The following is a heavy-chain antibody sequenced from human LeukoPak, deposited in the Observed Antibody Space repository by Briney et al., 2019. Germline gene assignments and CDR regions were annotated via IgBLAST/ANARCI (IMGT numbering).Heavy chain of an antibody. CDR3: IGAGGGIYAFDI. CDR1: GGSIRSGGYY. D-gene: IGHD4-23*01. CDR2: IYYSGST. J-gene: IGHJ3*02. Sequence: SQTLSLTCTVSGGSIRSGGYYWSWIRQHPGKGLEWIGYIYYSGSTYYNPSLKSRVTISVDTSKNQFSLKLSSVTAADTAVYYCIGAGGGIYAFDIWGQGTMVTVSS. V-gene: IGHV4-31*03.